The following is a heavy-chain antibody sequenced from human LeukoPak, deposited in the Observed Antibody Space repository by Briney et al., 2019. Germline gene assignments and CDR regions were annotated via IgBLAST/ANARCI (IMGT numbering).Heavy chain of an antibody. CDR1: GGSLSSYY. Sequence: PSETLSLTCTVSGGSLSSYYWSWIRQPPGKGLEWIGYIYYSGSTNYNPSLKSRVTISVNTSKNQFSLKLSSVTAADTAVYYWARESIAAHPNFDYWGQGTLVTVSS. CDR2: IYYSGST. V-gene: IGHV4-59*12. J-gene: IGHJ4*02. D-gene: IGHD6-6*01. CDR3: ARESIAAHPNFDY.